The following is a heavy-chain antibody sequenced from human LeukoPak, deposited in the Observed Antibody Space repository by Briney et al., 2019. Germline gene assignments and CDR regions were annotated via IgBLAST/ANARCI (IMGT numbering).Heavy chain of an antibody. CDR2: INAYNGHT. V-gene: IGHV1-18*01. CDR1: GYTYSTYG. J-gene: IGHJ4*02. Sequence: GASVKVSCKASGYTYSTYGITWVRQAPGQGLEFMGWINAYNGHTKYIENFQGRVTMTADTSTSTAYMELRSLTSDDTALYFCARWASRECSGYYRLDSWGQGTLVTVSS. D-gene: IGHD3-22*01. CDR3: ARWASRECSGYYRLDS.